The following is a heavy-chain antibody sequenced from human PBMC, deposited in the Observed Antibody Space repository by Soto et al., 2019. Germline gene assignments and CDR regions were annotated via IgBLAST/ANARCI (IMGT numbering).Heavy chain of an antibody. J-gene: IGHJ6*02. CDR1: GFTFSSYG. D-gene: IGHD3-10*01. CDR3: ARDTARAMVRIYYGMDV. CDR2: ISYDGSNK. Sequence: GGSLRLSCAASGFTFSSYGMHWARQAPGKGLEWVAAISYDGSNKYYADSVKGRFTISRDNSKNTLYLQMNSLRAEDTAVYYCARDTARAMVRIYYGMDVWGQGTTVTVSS. V-gene: IGHV3-30*03.